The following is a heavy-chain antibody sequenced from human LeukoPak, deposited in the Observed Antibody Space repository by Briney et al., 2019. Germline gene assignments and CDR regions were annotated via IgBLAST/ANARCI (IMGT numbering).Heavy chain of an antibody. J-gene: IGHJ6*03. V-gene: IGHV3-30*02. CDR2: IRYDGSNK. CDR3: AKGRGWEASYYYYYMDV. D-gene: IGHD1-26*01. CDR1: GFTFSSYP. Sequence: GGSLRLSCAASGFTFSSYPMTWVRQAPGKGLEWVAFIRYDGSNKYYTDSVKGRFTISRDNSKNTLYLQMNSLRAEDTAVYYCAKGRGWEASYYYYYMDVWGKGTTVTISS.